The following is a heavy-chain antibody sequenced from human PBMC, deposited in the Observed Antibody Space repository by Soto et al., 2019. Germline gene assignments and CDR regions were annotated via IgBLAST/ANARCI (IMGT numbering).Heavy chain of an antibody. Sequence: PSETLSLTCNVSGGSIDSSNYYWDLLRQPPGKGLEWIGTTYYNGNAYYNPSLKSRVSMSVDTSKNQFSLKLVSVTAADTAVYYCARHFVAVVIKGWGYWGQGTLVTVSS. V-gene: IGHV4-39*01. CDR1: GGSIDSSNYY. CDR2: TYYNGNA. J-gene: IGHJ4*02. D-gene: IGHD3-10*01. CDR3: ARHFVAVVIKGWGY.